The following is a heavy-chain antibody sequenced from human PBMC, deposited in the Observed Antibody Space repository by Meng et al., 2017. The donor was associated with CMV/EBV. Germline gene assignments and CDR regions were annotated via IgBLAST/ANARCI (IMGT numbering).Heavy chain of an antibody. CDR1: GFTFSSYW. D-gene: IGHD3-16*02. V-gene: IGHV3-7*03. J-gene: IGHJ6*02. CDR3: AKGSFMITFGGVIARYGMDV. Sequence: GGSLRLSCAASGFTFSSYWMSWARQAPGKGLEWVANIKQDGSEKYYVDSVKGRFTISRDNAKNSLYLQMNSLRAEDTAVYYCAKGSFMITFGGVIARYGMDVWGQGTTVTVSS. CDR2: IKQDGSEK.